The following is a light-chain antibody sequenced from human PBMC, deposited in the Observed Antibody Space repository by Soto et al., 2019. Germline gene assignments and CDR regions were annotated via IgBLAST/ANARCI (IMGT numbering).Light chain of an antibody. V-gene: IGKV3-11*01. CDR2: DAS. Sequence: EIVLTQSPATLSLSPGERATLSCRASQSVSSYLAWYQQKPGQAPRLLIYDASNRATCIPPRFSGSGSGTDFTLTISSLEPDDFAVYYCQQRSDWPSTFGGGTKVQIK. CDR1: QSVSSY. J-gene: IGKJ4*01. CDR3: QQRSDWPST.